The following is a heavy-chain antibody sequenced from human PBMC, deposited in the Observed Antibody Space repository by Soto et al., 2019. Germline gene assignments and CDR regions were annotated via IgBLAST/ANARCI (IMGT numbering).Heavy chain of an antibody. V-gene: IGHV3-9*01. Sequence: GGSLRLSCAASGFTFDDYAMHWVRQAPGKGLEWVSGISWNSGSIGYADSVKGRFTISRDNAKNSLYLQMNSLRAEDTALYYCAKDIQYYYGSGSYYSGNAFDIWGQGTMVTVSS. J-gene: IGHJ3*02. CDR1: GFTFDDYA. CDR2: ISWNSGSI. CDR3: AKDIQYYYGSGSYYSGNAFDI. D-gene: IGHD3-10*01.